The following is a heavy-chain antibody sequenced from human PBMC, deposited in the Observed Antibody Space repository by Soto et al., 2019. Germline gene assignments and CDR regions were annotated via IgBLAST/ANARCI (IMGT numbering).Heavy chain of an antibody. D-gene: IGHD2-2*01. J-gene: IGHJ4*02. V-gene: IGHV5-51*01. Sequence: PGESLKISCKGSGYSFTSYWIGWVRQMPGKGLEWMGIIYPGDSYTRYSPSFQGQVTISADKSISTAYLQWSSLKASDTAMYYCARLGGYCSSTKCYGGGDYWGQGTQVTVSS. CDR1: GYSFTSYW. CDR3: ARLGGYCSSTKCYGGGDY. CDR2: IYPGDSYT.